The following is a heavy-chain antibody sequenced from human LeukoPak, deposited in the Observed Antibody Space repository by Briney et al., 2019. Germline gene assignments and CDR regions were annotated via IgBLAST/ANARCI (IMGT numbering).Heavy chain of an antibody. J-gene: IGHJ5*01. CDR2: VSYEGTIK. CDR1: GFAFSNFA. V-gene: IGHV3-30*14. Sequence: GRSLRLSCAASGFAFSNFAMHWVRQAPGKGLEWVAVVSYEGTIKYYSDSAKGRFTISRDNSNSLISLQMDNLTTEDTAVYYCARGKFDSWGQGTLVIVSP. CDR3: ARGKFDS.